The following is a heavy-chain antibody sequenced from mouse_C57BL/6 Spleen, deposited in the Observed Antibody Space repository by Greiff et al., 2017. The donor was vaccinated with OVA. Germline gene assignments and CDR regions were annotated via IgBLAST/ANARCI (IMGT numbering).Heavy chain of an antibody. CDR1: GFTFSSYT. CDR2: ISGGGGNT. J-gene: IGHJ3*01. V-gene: IGHV5-9*01. D-gene: IGHD2-2*01. CDR3: ARVYYGYDGGPAWFAY. Sequence: EVKVVESGGGLVKPGGSLKLSCAASGFTFSSYTMSWVRQTPEKRLEWVATISGGGGNTYYPDSVKGRFTISRDNAKNTLYLQMSSLRSEDTALYYCARVYYGYDGGPAWFAYWGQGTLVTVSA.